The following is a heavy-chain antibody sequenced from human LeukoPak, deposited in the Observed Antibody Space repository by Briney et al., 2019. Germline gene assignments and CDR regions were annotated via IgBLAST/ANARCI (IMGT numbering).Heavy chain of an antibody. V-gene: IGHV4-34*01. Sequence: PSETLSLTCAVYGGSFSGYYWSWIRQPPGKGLEWIGEINHSGSTNCNPSLKSRVTISVDTSKNQFSLKLSSVTAADTAVYYCARSDIWGSYRFLDYWGQGALVTVSS. D-gene: IGHD3-16*02. J-gene: IGHJ4*02. CDR2: INHSGST. CDR3: ARSDIWGSYRFLDY. CDR1: GGSFSGYY.